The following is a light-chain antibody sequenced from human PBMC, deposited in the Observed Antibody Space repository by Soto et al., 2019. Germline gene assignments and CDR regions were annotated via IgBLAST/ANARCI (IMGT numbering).Light chain of an antibody. V-gene: IGLV2-8*01. CDR2: EVN. CDR3: SANAGRNHHA. Sequence: QSVLAQPPSASGSPGQSVTISCTGTSSDVGASNYVSWYQQHPDKVPKLMIYEVNKRPSGVPDRFSGSKSGNTASLTISGLQAEDEADYFCSANAGRNHHAFGTGTKV. CDR1: SSDVGASNY. J-gene: IGLJ1*01.